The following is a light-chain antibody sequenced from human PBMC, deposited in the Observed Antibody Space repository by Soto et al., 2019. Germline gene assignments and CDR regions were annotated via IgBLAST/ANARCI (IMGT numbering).Light chain of an antibody. J-gene: IGLJ3*02. V-gene: IGLV2-14*01. CDR1: SSDVGSYNY. Sequence: QSALTQPASVSGSPGQSITLSCTGTSSDVGSYNYVSWYQQHLGKAPKLMIYDVNNRPSGVSNRFSGSKSGNTASLTVSGLQAEDEADYYCSAYTTSTTWVFGGGTKLTVL. CDR2: DVN. CDR3: SAYTTSTTWV.